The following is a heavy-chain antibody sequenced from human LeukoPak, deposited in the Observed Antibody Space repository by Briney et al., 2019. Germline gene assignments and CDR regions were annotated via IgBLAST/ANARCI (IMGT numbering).Heavy chain of an antibody. CDR2: IRDSGEA. Sequence: PGGSLRLSCAASGFRVSDYYMSRVRQAPGKGLEWVGLIRDSGEAFYADFARGRFAISRDESENTLYLQMNSLGVEDTAVYFCARDRAANQDWVEFDPWGQGTPVIVSS. J-gene: IGHJ5*02. V-gene: IGHV3-66*03. CDR3: ARDRAANQDWVEFDP. D-gene: IGHD3/OR15-3a*01. CDR1: GFRVSDYY.